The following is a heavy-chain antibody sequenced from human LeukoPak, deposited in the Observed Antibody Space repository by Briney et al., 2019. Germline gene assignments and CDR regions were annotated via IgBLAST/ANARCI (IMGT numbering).Heavy chain of an antibody. CDR3: ARGSWELPDY. D-gene: IGHD1-26*01. CDR1: GYTFTGYY. Sequence: ASVKVSCKASGYTFTGYYMHWVRQAPGQGLEWMGWINPNSGGTNYARKFQGRVTMTRDTSISTAYMELSRLRSDDTAVYYCARGSWELPDYWGQGTLVTVSS. CDR2: INPNSGGT. J-gene: IGHJ4*02. V-gene: IGHV1-2*02.